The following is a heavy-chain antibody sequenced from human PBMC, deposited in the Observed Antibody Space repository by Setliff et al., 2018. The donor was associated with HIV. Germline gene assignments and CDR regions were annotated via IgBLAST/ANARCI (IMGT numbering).Heavy chain of an antibody. J-gene: IGHJ4*02. CDR3: AKEGVGSGIDY. CDR2: ISWNSGSI. Sequence: PGGSLRLSCAASGFTFSLYGMHWVRQAPGKGLEWVSGISWNSGSIGYADSVKGRFTISRDNAKNSLYLQMNSLRAEDTAVYYCAKEGVGSGIDYWGQGTLVTVSS. V-gene: IGHV3-9*01. CDR1: GFTFSLYG. D-gene: IGHD1-26*01.